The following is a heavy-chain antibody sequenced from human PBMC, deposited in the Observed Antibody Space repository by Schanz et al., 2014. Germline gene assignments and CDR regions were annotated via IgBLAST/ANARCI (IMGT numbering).Heavy chain of an antibody. CDR2: IIPSLGLA. CDR1: GGTFSSFG. J-gene: IGHJ4*02. V-gene: IGHV1-69*04. Sequence: VQLEQSGAEVKKPGSSVKVSCKASGGTFSSFGINWVRQAPGQGLEWMGRIIPSLGLAKYEQKFQDKVTITADPSTTTAYMELSGLRSEDTAVYYCARDRLECGAECYSVEVFEIWGQGTLVIVSS. D-gene: IGHD2-21*01. CDR3: ARDRLECGAECYSVEVFEI.